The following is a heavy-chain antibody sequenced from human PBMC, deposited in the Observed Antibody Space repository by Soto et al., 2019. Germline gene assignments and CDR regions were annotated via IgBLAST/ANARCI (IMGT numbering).Heavy chain of an antibody. CDR3: ARAGQLWPPPQYYYYYGMDV. J-gene: IGHJ6*02. CDR2: ISSSSSTI. CDR1: GFTFSSYS. V-gene: IGHV3-48*02. Sequence: PGGSLRLSCAASGFTFSSYSMNWVRQAPGKGLEWVSYISSSSSTIYYADSVEGRFTISRDNAKNSLYLQMNSLRDEDTAVYYCARAGQLWPPPQYYYYYGMDVWGQGTTVTVSS. D-gene: IGHD5-18*01.